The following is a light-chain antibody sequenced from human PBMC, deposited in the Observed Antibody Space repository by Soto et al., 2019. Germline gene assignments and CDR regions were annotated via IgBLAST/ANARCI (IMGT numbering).Light chain of an antibody. V-gene: IGKV3-20*01. J-gene: IGKJ2*01. CDR2: GAS. CDR3: QLRYT. CDR1: QSVSSSY. Sequence: EIVLTQSPGTLSLSPGERATLSCRASQSVSSSYLAWYQQKPGQAPRLLIYGASSRATGIPDRFSGSGSGTDLTLTISRLEPEDFAVYYCQLRYTFGQGTKLEIK.